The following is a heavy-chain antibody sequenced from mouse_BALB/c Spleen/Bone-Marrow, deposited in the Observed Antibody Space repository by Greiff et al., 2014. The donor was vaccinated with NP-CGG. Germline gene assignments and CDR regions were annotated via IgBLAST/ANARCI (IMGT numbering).Heavy chain of an antibody. Sequence: QVQLQQSGPGLVAPSQSLSITCTVSGFSLTNYGVHWVRQPPGKGLEWLGVIWADGSTNYNSALMSRLSISKDNSKSQVLFKMNSLQTDDTAMYYCARITTATGAMDYWGQGTSVTVSS. CDR2: IWADGST. D-gene: IGHD1-2*01. J-gene: IGHJ4*01. CDR1: GFSLTNYG. V-gene: IGHV2-9*02. CDR3: ARITTATGAMDY.